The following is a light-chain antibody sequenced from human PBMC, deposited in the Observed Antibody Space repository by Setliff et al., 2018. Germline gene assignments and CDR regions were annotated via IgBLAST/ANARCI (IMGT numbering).Light chain of an antibody. CDR3: SSYAGSNHFV. J-gene: IGLJ1*01. V-gene: IGLV2-8*01. CDR1: SNDVSGYNY. CDR2: DVS. Sequence: QSALTQPPSASGSPGQSVTISCTGTSNDVSGYNYVSWYQQHPGKAPQLMIYDVSKRPSGVPDRFSGSKSGNTASLTVSGLQAEDEADYYCSSYAGSNHFVVGTGTKV.